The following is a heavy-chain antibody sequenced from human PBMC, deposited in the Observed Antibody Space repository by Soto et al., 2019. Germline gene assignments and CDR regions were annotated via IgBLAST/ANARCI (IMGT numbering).Heavy chain of an antibody. J-gene: IGHJ4*02. Sequence: QVQLQESGPGLVKPSETLSLTCTVSGGSVSSGSYYWSWIRQLPGKGLEWIGNIYYSGSTNYNPSHKSRSTISVDTTKNQCSLKMSSVTAADTAVYYCARARFSGWYRYYFDYWGQGTLVTDTS. CDR2: IYYSGST. CDR1: GGSVSSGSYY. D-gene: IGHD6-19*01. CDR3: ARARFSGWYRYYFDY. V-gene: IGHV4-61*01.